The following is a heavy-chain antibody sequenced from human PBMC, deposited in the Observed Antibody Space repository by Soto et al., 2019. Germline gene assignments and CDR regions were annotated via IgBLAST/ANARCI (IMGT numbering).Heavy chain of an antibody. J-gene: IGHJ4*02. V-gene: IGHV3-30-3*01. Sequence: QVQLVESGGGVVQPGRSLRLSCAASGFTFSSYAMHWVRQAPGKVLEWVAVISYDGSNKYYADSVKGRFTISRDNSKNTLYLQMNSLRAEDTAVYYCARAIRWGQGTLVTVSS. CDR1: GFTFSSYA. CDR2: ISYDGSNK. D-gene: IGHD3-3*01. CDR3: ARAIR.